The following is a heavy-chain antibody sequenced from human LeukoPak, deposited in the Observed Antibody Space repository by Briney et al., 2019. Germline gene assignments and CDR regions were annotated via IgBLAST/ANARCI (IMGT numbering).Heavy chain of an antibody. Sequence: SETLSLTCAVSGYSISSGYYWGWIRQPPGKGLEWIGSIYHSGNTYYNPSLQSRVTMSVVTSKNQFSLKLSSVTAADTAVYYCARGRSGLWFGELLCYFDYWGQGTLVTVSS. V-gene: IGHV4-38-2*01. D-gene: IGHD3-10*01. CDR1: GYSISSGYY. J-gene: IGHJ4*02. CDR3: ARGRSGLWFGELLCYFDY. CDR2: IYHSGNT.